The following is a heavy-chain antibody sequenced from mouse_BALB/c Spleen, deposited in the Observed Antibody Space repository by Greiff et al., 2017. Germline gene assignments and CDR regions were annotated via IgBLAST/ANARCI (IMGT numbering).Heavy chain of an antibody. J-gene: IGHJ2*01. CDR2: INPSNGGT. CDR3: ARTVGYGFDY. D-gene: IGHD1-1*01. Sequence: QVQLQQSGAELVKPGASVKLSCKASGYTFTSYYMYWVKQRPGQGLEWIGEINPSNGGTNFNEKFKSKATLTVDKSSSTAYMQLSSLTSEDSAVYFCARTVGYGFDYWGQGTTLTVSS. V-gene: IGHV1S81*02. CDR1: GYTFTSYY.